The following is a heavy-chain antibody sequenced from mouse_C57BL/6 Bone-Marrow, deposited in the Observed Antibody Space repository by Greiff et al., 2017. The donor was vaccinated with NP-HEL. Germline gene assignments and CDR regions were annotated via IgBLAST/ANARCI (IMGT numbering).Heavy chain of an antibody. V-gene: IGHV1-76*01. CDR2: IYPGSGNT. CDR3: ARGRGFAY. Sequence: VQLVESGAELVRPGASVKLSCKASGYTFTDYYINWVKQRPGQGLEWIARIYPGSGNTYYNEKFKGKATLTAEKSSSTAYMQLSSLASEDSAVYFCARGRGFAYWGQGTLVTVSA. J-gene: IGHJ3*01. CDR1: GYTFTDYY.